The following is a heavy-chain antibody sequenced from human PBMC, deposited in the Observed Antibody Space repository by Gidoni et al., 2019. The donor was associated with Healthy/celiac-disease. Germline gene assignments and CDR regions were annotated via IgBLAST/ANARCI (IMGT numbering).Heavy chain of an antibody. Sequence: QVQLVESGGGVVQPGRSLRLSCAASGFTFSSYAMHWVRQAPGKGLEWVAVISYDGSNKYYADSVKGRFTISRDNSKNTLYLQMNSRRAEDTAVYYCARGGLRLGELSSDWGQGTLVTVSS. CDR1: GFTFSSYA. CDR3: ARGGLRLGELSSD. D-gene: IGHD3-16*02. V-gene: IGHV3-30*01. J-gene: IGHJ4*02. CDR2: ISYDGSNK.